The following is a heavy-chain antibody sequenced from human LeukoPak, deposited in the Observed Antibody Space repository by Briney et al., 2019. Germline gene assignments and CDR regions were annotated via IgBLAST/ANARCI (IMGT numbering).Heavy chain of an antibody. J-gene: IGHJ6*02. CDR1: GYTLTSYY. CDR3: ARSLARGGMDV. V-gene: IGHV1-46*01. Sequence: ASVKVSCKASGYTLTSYYMHWVRQAPGQGLEWMGIIDPSGVSTSYAQKFRGRVTMTRDTSTSTVYMELSSLRSEDTAVYYCARSLARGGMDVWGQGTTVTVSS. CDR2: IDPSGVST.